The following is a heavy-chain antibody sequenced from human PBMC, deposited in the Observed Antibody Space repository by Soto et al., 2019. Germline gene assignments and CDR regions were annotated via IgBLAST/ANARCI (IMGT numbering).Heavy chain of an antibody. CDR1: GFTFSSYW. V-gene: IGHV3-74*01. Sequence: EVQLMESGGGLVQPGGSLRLSCAASGFTFSSYWMHWVRQAPGKGLVWVSRINSDGSSTTYADSVKGRFTISRDHAKNTLHLQMNSLRAEDTAVYYCVRGEGGWETYWGQGTLVTVSS. D-gene: IGHD6-19*01. J-gene: IGHJ4*02. CDR3: VRGEGGWETY. CDR2: INSDGSST.